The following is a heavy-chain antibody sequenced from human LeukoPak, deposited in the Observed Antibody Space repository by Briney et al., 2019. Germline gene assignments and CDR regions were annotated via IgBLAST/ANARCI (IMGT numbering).Heavy chain of an antibody. CDR2: INNDGSST. Sequence: GGSLRLSCAASRFIFSDHWMHWVRQAPGKGLVWLSRINNDGSSTIYADSVKGRFTFSRDNAENTLFLEMSSLRVEDTAVYYCVRERNNFWSGHHSIFDSWGQGTLVTVSS. D-gene: IGHD3-3*01. CDR3: VRERNNFWSGHHSIFDS. J-gene: IGHJ4*02. CDR1: RFIFSDHW. V-gene: IGHV3-74*01.